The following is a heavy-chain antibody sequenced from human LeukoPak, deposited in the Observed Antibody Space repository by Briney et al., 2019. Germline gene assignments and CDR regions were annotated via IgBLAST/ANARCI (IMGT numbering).Heavy chain of an antibody. CDR1: GGSISSSSYY. J-gene: IGHJ6*03. Sequence: SETLSLTCTVSGGSISSSSYYWGWIRQPPGKGLEWIGSLYYSGSTYYNPSLKSRVTISVDTSKNQFSLKLSSVTAADTAVYYCARTTEAHSWRTRYYDYYMDVWGKGTTVTVSS. V-gene: IGHV4-39*07. CDR2: LYYSGST. CDR3: ARTTEAHSWRTRYYDYYMDV. D-gene: IGHD6-13*01.